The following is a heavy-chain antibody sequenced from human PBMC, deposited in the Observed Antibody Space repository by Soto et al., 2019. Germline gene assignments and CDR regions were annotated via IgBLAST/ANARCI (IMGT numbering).Heavy chain of an antibody. CDR2: IYYSGST. J-gene: IGHJ4*02. Sequence: TSETLSLTCTVSGGSINSGDYYWSWIRQPPGGGLEWIGYIYYSGSTYYNPSLRSRVTISVDTSKNQFSLILSSVTAADTAVYYCARLYTGYESFDFWGQGALVTVSS. V-gene: IGHV4-30-4*01. CDR1: GGSINSGDYY. CDR3: ARLYTGYESFDF. D-gene: IGHD5-12*01.